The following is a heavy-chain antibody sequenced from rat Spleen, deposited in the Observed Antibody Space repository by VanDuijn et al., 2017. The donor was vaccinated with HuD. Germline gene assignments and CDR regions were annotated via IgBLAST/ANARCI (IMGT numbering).Heavy chain of an antibody. CDR2: ISYDGSST. CDR1: GFTFSDYG. CDR3: ARHNSGYGVMDA. Sequence: EVQLVESGGGLVQPGRSLKLSCAASGFTFSDYGMAWVRQAPTKGLEWVATISYDGSSTYYRDYVKGRFTISRDNAKSTLYLQMDSLRSEDTATYYCARHNSGYGVMDAWGQGVMVTVSS. J-gene: IGHJ2*01. D-gene: IGHD4-3*01. V-gene: IGHV5-29*01.